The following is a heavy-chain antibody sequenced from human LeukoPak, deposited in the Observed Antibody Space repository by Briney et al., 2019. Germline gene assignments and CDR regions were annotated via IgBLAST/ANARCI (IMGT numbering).Heavy chain of an antibody. CDR3: ALGLVTDY. CDR1: GFTVSSNF. CDR2: IYSGGST. V-gene: IGHV3-66*01. D-gene: IGHD3-9*01. J-gene: IGHJ4*02. Sequence: GGSLRLSCAASGFTVSSNFRSWVRQAPGKGLEWVSVIYSGGSTYYADSVEGRFTISRDNSKNTLYLQMNSLRVEDTAVYYCALGLVTDYWGQGTLVTVSS.